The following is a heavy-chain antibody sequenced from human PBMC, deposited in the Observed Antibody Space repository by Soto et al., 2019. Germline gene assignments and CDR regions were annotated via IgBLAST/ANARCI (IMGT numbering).Heavy chain of an antibody. V-gene: IGHV3-30*18. J-gene: IGHJ4*02. CDR3: AKERTAKAAAEFDY. CDR1: GFTFSNYG. D-gene: IGHD6-25*01. Sequence: QVQLVESGGGVVQPGRSLRLSCAASGFTFSNYGMQWVRQAPGKGLEWVAVVSYDGNVKFYADSVKGRFTISRDNSKITLYLQMNSLRTEDTAIYYCAKERTAKAAAEFDYWGQGTLVTVSS. CDR2: VSYDGNVK.